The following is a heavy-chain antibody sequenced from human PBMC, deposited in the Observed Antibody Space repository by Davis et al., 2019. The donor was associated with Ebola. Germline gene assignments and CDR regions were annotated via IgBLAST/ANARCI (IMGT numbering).Heavy chain of an antibody. CDR1: GYTFTSYD. D-gene: IGHD1-1*01. V-gene: IGHV1-18*01. CDR3: TRAQFPTTSDH. CDR2: ISAYNGNT. J-gene: IGHJ4*02. Sequence: ASVKVSCKASGYTFTSYDINWVRQAPGQGLEWMGWISAYNGNTNYAQKLQGRVTMTTDTSTSTAYMEVGSLRSDDTAVYYCTRAQFPTTSDHWGQGTLVTVSS.